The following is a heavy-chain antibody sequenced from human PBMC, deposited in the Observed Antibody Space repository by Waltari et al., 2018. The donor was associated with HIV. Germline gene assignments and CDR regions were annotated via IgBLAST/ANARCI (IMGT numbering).Heavy chain of an antibody. Sequence: QVQLQASGPGLLMPSGTLSLTCPVPASSITTRYSWSWGRKPPGQGLEWIGEIFHTGSTIYNPALKSRVIISVDKSKNQFSLKLTSVSAADTAVYYCARAYQPAIVRQSRGYFDYWGQGTLVTVSS. CDR2: IFHTGST. CDR3: ARAYQPAIVRQSRGYFDY. V-gene: IGHV4-4*02. J-gene: IGHJ4*02. D-gene: IGHD3-10*01. CDR1: ASSITTRYS.